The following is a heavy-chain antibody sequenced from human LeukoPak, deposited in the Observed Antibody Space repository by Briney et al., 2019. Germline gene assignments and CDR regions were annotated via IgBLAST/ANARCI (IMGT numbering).Heavy chain of an antibody. J-gene: IGHJ4*02. V-gene: IGHV3-23*01. CDR1: GFTFSRDA. CDR2: ISATGGST. D-gene: IGHD3-10*01. Sequence: GGSLRLSCAASGFTFSRDAMTWVRQAPGKGLEWVSTISATGGSTYYTDSVKGRFTISRDNSKNTLYLQMNSLRAEDTAVYYCAKYYYSSGSQRFFDYWGQGTLVTVSS. CDR3: AKYYYSSGSQRFFDY.